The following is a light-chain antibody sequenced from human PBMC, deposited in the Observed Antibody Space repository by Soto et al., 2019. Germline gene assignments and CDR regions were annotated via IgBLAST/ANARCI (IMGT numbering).Light chain of an antibody. J-gene: IGLJ3*02. V-gene: IGLV1-36*01. Sequence: QSVLTQPPSVSEAPRQRVTISCSGSSSNVGINAVNWYQHVPGKPPKLLVYHDNLLPSGVSDRFSGSKSGTSASLAISGLQSVDEGDYYCAAWDDRLNGAVFGGGTKLTVL. CDR1: SSNVGINA. CDR3: AAWDDRLNGAV. CDR2: HDN.